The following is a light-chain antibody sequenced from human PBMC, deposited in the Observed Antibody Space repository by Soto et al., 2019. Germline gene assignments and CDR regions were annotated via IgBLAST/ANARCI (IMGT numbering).Light chain of an antibody. J-gene: IGKJ1*01. Sequence: IVLTQSPGTLSLSPRERATLSCRSSQCVSSNYLAWYQHRPGQAPRLLIYGASNRAPGIPDRFSGSGSGTDFTLTISRLEPEDFAVYYCQQYAASPRTFGQGTQVEV. CDR3: QQYAASPRT. CDR2: GAS. V-gene: IGKV3-20*01. CDR1: QCVSSNY.